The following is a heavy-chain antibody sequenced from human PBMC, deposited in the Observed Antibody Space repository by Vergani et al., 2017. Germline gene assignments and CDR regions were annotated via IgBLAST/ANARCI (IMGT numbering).Heavy chain of an antibody. Sequence: QVQLVESGGGVVQPGRSLRLSCAASGFTFSSYGMHWVREAPGKGLEWVAVIWDDGSNKYYADSVKGRFTIARDNSKNTVYLQMNSLRAVDTAVYYCAEEVMTGYYLDYWGQGTLVTVSS. V-gene: IGHV3-33*06. CDR3: AEEVMTGYYLDY. CDR2: IWDDGSNK. CDR1: GFTFSSYG. D-gene: IGHD3-9*01. J-gene: IGHJ4*02.